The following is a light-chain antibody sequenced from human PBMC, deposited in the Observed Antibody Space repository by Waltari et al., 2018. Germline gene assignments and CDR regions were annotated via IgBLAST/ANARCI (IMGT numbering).Light chain of an antibody. CDR1: TGAVTSNYD. J-gene: IGLJ3*02. CDR2: GEY. V-gene: IGLV7-43*01. CDR3: CSYAPSSTVWV. Sequence: QTVVTQEPSLTVSPGGTVTLTCASSTGAVTSNYDPHWFQQKPGKAPRPLISGEYNKHPWTSGRIAGSLLGGKAALTLSGVQPEDEADYYCCSYAPSSTVWVFGGGTKLTVL.